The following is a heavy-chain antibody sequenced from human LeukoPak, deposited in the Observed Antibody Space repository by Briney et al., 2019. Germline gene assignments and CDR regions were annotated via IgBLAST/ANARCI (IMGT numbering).Heavy chain of an antibody. Sequence: PGGSLRLSCAASGFTFSDYAMSWVRQAPGKGLEWLSVISGGSSGSTYYADSVKGRFTISRDNSKNTLYLQMNSLRAEDTAVYYCARGGIFATVTTTLIGYWGQGTLVTVSS. D-gene: IGHD4-17*01. CDR1: GFTFSDYA. CDR2: ISGGSSGST. J-gene: IGHJ4*02. V-gene: IGHV3-23*01. CDR3: ARGGIFATVTTTLIGY.